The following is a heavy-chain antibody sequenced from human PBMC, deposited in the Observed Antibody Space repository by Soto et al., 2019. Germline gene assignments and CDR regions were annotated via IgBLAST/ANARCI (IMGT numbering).Heavy chain of an antibody. CDR2: IYSGGST. V-gene: IGHV3-53*01. CDR1: EFTVSSNY. CDR3: AGGSYSLYYYYGMDV. J-gene: IGHJ6*02. D-gene: IGHD1-26*01. Sequence: EVQLVESGGGLIQPGGSLRLSCAASEFTVSSNYMSWVRQAPGKGLEWVSVIYSGGSTYYADSVKGRFTISRDNSKNTLYLQMNSLRAEDTAVYYCAGGSYSLYYYYGMDVWGQGTTVTVSS.